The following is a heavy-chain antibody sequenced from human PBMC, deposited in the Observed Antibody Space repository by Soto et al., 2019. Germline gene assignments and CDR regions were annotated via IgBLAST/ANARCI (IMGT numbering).Heavy chain of an antibody. D-gene: IGHD2-15*01. CDR2: ISGSGGST. CDR1: GFTFSSYA. V-gene: IGHV3-23*01. Sequence: GGSLRLSCAASGFTFSSYAMSWVRQAPGKGLEWVSAISGSGGSTYYADSVKGRFTISRDNSKNTLYLQMNSLRAEDTAVYYCAKTEGYRARPLNWFDPWGQGTLVTVSS. CDR3: AKTEGYRARPLNWFDP. J-gene: IGHJ5*02.